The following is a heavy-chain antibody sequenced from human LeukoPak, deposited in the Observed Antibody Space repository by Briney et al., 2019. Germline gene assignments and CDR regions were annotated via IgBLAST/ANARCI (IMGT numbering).Heavy chain of an antibody. V-gene: IGHV3-30-3*01. D-gene: IGHD4-23*01. CDR3: AREVKNSWYFDY. J-gene: IGHJ4*02. Sequence: GGSLRLSCAASGFTFSSYARHWVRQAPGKGLEWVAVISYDGSNKYYADSVKGRFTISRDNSKNTLYLQMNSLRAEDTAVYYCAREVKNSWYFDYWGQGTLVTVSS. CDR2: ISYDGSNK. CDR1: GFTFSSYA.